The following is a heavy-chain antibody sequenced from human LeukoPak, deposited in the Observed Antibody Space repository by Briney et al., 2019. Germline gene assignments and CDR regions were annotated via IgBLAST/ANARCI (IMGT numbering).Heavy chain of an antibody. J-gene: IGHJ4*02. Sequence: ASVKVSFKCSGYTFISYGIIWVRQAPGQGLEGMGWINAYNGNTNYLQKLQGRVTMTTDTSTNTAYMDLRSLRSDDTAIYYCARDSPDGSGTYYNDSPDYWGQGTLVTVSS. V-gene: IGHV1-18*01. D-gene: IGHD3-10*01. CDR2: INAYNGNT. CDR3: ARDSPDGSGTYYNDSPDY. CDR1: GYTFISYG.